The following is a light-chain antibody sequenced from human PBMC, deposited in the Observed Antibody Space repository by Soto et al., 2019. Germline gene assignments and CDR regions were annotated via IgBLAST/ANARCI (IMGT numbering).Light chain of an antibody. CDR3: QQANSFPIT. J-gene: IGKJ5*01. Sequence: DIQITHSPSWVSASXGDRVTITXXASQDVGKWLAWYQQKPGKAPTLLIHGASSLQSGVPSRYSGSGHGTDFTLTISSLQPEDFATYYCQQANSFPITFGQGTRLEI. V-gene: IGKV1-12*01. CDR2: GAS. CDR1: QDVGKW.